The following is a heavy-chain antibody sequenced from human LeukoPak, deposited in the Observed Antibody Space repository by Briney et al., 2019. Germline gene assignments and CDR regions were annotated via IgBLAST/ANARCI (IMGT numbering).Heavy chain of an antibody. D-gene: IGHD3-10*01. CDR3: ANGGYYGSGSYPPDWFAP. V-gene: IGHV3-23*01. Sequence: GSLRLSCAASGVTFSSYAMSWVGQAPGKGVEGVSGISGSGGRKYYEDSVKGGFTISTDNSKNTLYLQIHSLRAEDTAVYYCANGGYYGSGSYPPDWFAPWGQGTLGPVS. CDR2: ISGSGGRK. CDR1: GVTFSSYA. J-gene: IGHJ5*02.